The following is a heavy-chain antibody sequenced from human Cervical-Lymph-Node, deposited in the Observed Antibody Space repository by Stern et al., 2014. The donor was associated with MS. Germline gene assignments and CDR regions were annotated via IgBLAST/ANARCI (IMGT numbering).Heavy chain of an antibody. V-gene: IGHV3-11*01. CDR3: ARRKRSYDY. CDR2: ISNSGQSI. CDR1: GFRFSDFY. Sequence: VQLVESGGGLVKPGGSLRLSCTGSGFRFSDFYMTWIRKSPERGLEWVSYISNSGQSIYYADSVKGRFTISRDNAKNSLYLEMNSLRVEDVGTYYCARRKRSYDYWGQGTLVTVAS. J-gene: IGHJ4*02.